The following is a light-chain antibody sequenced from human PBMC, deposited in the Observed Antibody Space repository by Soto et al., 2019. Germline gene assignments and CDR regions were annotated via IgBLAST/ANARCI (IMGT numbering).Light chain of an antibody. J-gene: IGKJ1*01. CDR3: QEYASPLWR. CDR1: QSVSSSY. Sequence: GVSMSAVAVSLYKEERATLSCRASQSVSSSYLARYQQKPGQAPRLLSYGASSRATGIPERFSGSGSGTDFTLTISSLEPEDVAGYWCQEYASPLWRFGQGAKV. CDR2: GAS. V-gene: IGKV3-20*01.